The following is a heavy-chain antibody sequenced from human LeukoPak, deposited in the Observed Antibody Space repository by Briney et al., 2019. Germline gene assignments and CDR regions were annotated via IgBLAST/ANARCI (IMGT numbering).Heavy chain of an antibody. CDR1: TNMFTGYF. J-gene: IGHJ6*03. CDR2: INPNSGGT. Sequence: ASVKVSCKTSTNMFTGYFMHWVRQAPGQGREWIGWINPNSGGTLFARRFQGRVTITRDTSIGATYMELSRLTPDDTALYYCAAQCNDDFCYKRDYMDVWGKGTMVIVSS. V-gene: IGHV1-2*02. CDR3: AAQCNDDFCYKRDYMDV. D-gene: IGHD2-2*02.